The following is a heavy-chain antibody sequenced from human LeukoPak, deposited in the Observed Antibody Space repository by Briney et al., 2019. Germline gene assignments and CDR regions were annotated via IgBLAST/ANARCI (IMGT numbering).Heavy chain of an antibody. V-gene: IGHV3-7*01. CDR3: ARTSTMTIPCGY. Sequence: PGGSLRLSCAASGFTFSSYSMNWVRQAPGKGLEWVANIKQDGSETFYVDSVKGRFTVSRDNAKNSLYLQMNSLRAEDTAVYYCARTSTMTIPCGYWGQGTLVTVSS. D-gene: IGHD4-17*01. CDR1: GFTFSSYS. CDR2: IKQDGSET. J-gene: IGHJ4*02.